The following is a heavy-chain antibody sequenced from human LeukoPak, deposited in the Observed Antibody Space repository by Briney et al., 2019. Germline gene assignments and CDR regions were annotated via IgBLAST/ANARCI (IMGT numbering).Heavy chain of an antibody. CDR1: GGSFSGYY. CDR2: INHSGST. J-gene: IGHJ4*02. D-gene: IGHD3-16*01. CDR3: ARDPVLFPFDY. V-gene: IGHV4-34*01. Sequence: PSETLSLTCAVYGGSFSGYYWSWIRQPPGKGLEWIGEINHSGSTNYNPSLKSRVTISVDTSKNQFSLKLSSVTAADTAVYYCARDPVLFPFDYWGQGTLVTVSS.